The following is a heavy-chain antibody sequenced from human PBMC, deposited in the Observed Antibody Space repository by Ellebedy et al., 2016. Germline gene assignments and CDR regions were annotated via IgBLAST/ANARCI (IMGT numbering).Heavy chain of an antibody. CDR1: GFTFSNYG. D-gene: IGHD6-13*01. Sequence: GGSLRLSXAASGFTFSNYGMHWVRQAPGKGLQWVAVIFYDGANQYYADSVKGRFTISRDNSKNTVYLQMNSLRPDDTAVYYCAKVLGTSSWFASDTWGQGTMVTVSS. CDR3: AKVLGTSSWFASDT. V-gene: IGHV3-30*02. CDR2: IFYDGANQ. J-gene: IGHJ3*02.